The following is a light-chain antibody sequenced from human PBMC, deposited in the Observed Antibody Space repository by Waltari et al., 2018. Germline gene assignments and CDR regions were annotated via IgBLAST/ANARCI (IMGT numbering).Light chain of an antibody. Sequence: SHELTQSPSVSVSAGQTARITSSGDTLPKPYAQWYQQKQGQPPVLIIYKDTERPSGIPERFSASTSGTIVTLTISGVRAEDEADYYCQSADSSDMLYFGGGTKLTVL. CDR2: KDT. J-gene: IGLJ2*01. V-gene: IGLV3-25*03. CDR3: QSADSSDMLY. CDR1: TLPKPY.